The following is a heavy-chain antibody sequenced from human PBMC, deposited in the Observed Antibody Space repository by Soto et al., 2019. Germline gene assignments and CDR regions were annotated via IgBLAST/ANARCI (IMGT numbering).Heavy chain of an antibody. D-gene: IGHD6-19*01. CDR3: ATGIAVGDGYLDY. CDR1: GYTLTELS. CDR2: FDPEDGET. V-gene: IGHV1-24*01. J-gene: IGHJ4*02. Sequence: QVQLVQSGAEVKKPGASVKVSCKVSGYTLTELSMHWVRQAPGKGLEWMGGFDPEDGETIYAQKFQGRVNMTEDTSTGTAYMELSSLRSEDTAVYYCATGIAVGDGYLDYWGQGTLVPVSS.